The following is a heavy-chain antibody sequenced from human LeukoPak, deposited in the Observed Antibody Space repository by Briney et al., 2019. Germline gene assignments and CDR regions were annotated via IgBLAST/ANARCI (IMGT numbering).Heavy chain of an antibody. J-gene: IGHJ5*02. CDR1: GFTFEIYA. V-gene: IGHV3-23*01. D-gene: IGHD3-10*02. Sequence: PGGSLRLSCAASGFTFEIYAMSWVRLAPGKGLQWVASMCGSAGCTFYADSVKGRFTISRDNSKNTLYLQMNGLRAEDTAIYYCVRHRPNYHESNGHSYNRDGDHWGQGTLVTVSS. CDR3: VRHRPNYHESNGHSYNRDGDH. CDR2: MCGSAGCT.